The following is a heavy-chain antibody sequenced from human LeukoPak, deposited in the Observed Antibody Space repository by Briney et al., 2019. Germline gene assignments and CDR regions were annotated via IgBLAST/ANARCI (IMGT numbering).Heavy chain of an antibody. CDR2: ISLTGLT. V-gene: IGHV4-4*02. Sequence: PSGTLSLTCGVSGGSTSNTNWWSWVRPPPGQGLEWIGEISLTGLTHYNPSLESRVTVSLDKSKNQLSLNLTSVTAADTAVYYCSRENGAFSPFGYWGQGTLVTVLS. D-gene: IGHD2-8*01. CDR3: SRENGAFSPFGY. J-gene: IGHJ4*02. CDR1: GGSTSNTNW.